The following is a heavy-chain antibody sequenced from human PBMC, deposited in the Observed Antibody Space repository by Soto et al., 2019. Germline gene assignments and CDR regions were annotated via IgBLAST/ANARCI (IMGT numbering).Heavy chain of an antibody. Sequence: QVQLQQWGAGLLKPAETLSLTCAAYGGSFSGYYWNWIRQPPGNGLEWIGEINHTGSTNSNPSLKSRVTISVDTSKNQFSLKLRAVTAADTAVYYCARSCSGGSCYFWFDPWGQGTLVTVSS. CDR2: INHTGST. V-gene: IGHV4-34*01. D-gene: IGHD2-15*01. J-gene: IGHJ5*02. CDR3: ARSCSGGSCYFWFDP. CDR1: GGSFSGYY.